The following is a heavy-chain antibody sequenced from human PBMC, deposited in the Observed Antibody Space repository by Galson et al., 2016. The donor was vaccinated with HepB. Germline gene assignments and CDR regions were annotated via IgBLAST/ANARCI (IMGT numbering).Heavy chain of an antibody. V-gene: IGHV3-7*01. CDR2: INQDGSGT. D-gene: IGHD3-10*02. CDR3: ARDYYARDWFVP. CDR1: GTTFSNYA. Sequence: SLRLSCAVSGTTFSNYALNWVRQAPGKGLEWVANINQDGSGTYHVDSVKGRFTISRDNAKNSLYLQMNSLRAEDTAVYFCARDYYARDWFVPWGQGTLVTVSS. J-gene: IGHJ5*02.